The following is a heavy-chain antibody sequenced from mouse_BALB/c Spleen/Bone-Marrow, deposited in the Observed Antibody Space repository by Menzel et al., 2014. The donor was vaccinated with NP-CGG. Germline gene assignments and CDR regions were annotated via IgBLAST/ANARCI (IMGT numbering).Heavy chain of an antibody. J-gene: IGHJ2*01. CDR3: ARDWDEAYYFDY. V-gene: IGHV1S81*02. CDR2: INPSNGRT. CDR1: GYTFTSYW. Sequence: VQVVESGAELVKPGASVKLSCKASGYTFTSYWMHWVKQRPGQGLEWIGEINPSNGRTNYNEKFKSKATLTVDKSSGTAYMQLSSLTSEDSAVYYCARDWDEAYYFDYWGQGTTLTVSS. D-gene: IGHD4-1*01.